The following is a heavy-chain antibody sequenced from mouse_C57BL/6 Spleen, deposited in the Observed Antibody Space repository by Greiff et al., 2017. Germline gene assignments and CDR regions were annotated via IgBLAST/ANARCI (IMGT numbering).Heavy chain of an antibody. Sequence: EVKVVESEGGLVQPGSSMKLSCTASGFTFSDYYMAWVRQVPEKGLEWVANINYDGSSTYYLDSLKSRFIISRDNAKNILYLQMSSLKSEDTATYYCARKPYYGSTWYFDVWGTGTTVTVSS. D-gene: IGHD1-1*01. CDR1: GFTFSDYY. J-gene: IGHJ1*03. CDR3: ARKPYYGSTWYFDV. CDR2: INYDGSST. V-gene: IGHV5-16*01.